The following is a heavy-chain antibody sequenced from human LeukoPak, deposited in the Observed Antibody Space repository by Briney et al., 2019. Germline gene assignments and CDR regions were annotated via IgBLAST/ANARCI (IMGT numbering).Heavy chain of an antibody. V-gene: IGHV1-18*01. CDR3: ARHRGGLWSSTSSNWFDP. J-gene: IGHJ5*02. CDR1: GYTFTSYG. CDR2: ISAYNGNT. Sequence: ASVKVSCKASGYTFTSYGISLVRQAPGQGLEWMGWISAYNGNTNYAQKLQGRVTMATDTSTSTAYMELRSLRSDDTAVYYCARHRGGLWSSTSSNWFDPWGQGTLVTVSS. D-gene: IGHD2-2*01.